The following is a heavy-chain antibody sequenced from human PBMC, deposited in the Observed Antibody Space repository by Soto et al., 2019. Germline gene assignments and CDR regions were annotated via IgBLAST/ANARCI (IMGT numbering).Heavy chain of an antibody. CDR1: GYTFTAYY. CDR2: INPKFGDT. V-gene: IGHV1-2*02. D-gene: IGHD3-10*01. CDR3: ARNMDYYYGPGSGNGHGF. J-gene: IGHJ6*02. Sequence: QVQLVQSGAEVKEPGDSVRVSCEASGYTFTAYYIHWVRQAPGQGLEWMGWINPKFGDTTYAQDFQGRVSKNRDMSISTVYMELSRLTSYDTAIYYCARNMDYYYGPGSGNGHGFWGQGTTVTVFS.